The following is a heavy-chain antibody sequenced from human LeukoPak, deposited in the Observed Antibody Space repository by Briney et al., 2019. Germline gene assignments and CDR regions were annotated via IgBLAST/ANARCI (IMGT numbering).Heavy chain of an antibody. D-gene: IGHD3-10*01. CDR1: GFTFSSYS. V-gene: IGHV3-48*04. CDR2: ISSSSSTI. Sequence: GGSLRLSCAASGFTFSSYSMNWVRQAPGKGLEWVSYISSSSSTIYYADSVKGRFTISRDNAKNSLYLQMNSLRAEDTAVYYCAREDYGSGSTFFDYWGQGTLVTVSS. J-gene: IGHJ4*02. CDR3: AREDYGSGSTFFDY.